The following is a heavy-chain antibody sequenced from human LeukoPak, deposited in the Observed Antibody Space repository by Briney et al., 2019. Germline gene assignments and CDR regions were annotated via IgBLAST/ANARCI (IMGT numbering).Heavy chain of an antibody. CDR2: IRYDGSNK. CDR1: GFTLSTYG. J-gene: IGHJ4*02. CDR3: AKDNYDYGDYDGGDY. V-gene: IGHV3-30*02. Sequence: PGGSLRLSRAASGFTLSTYGMHWVRQAPGKGLERVAFIRYDGSNKYYADSVKGRFTISRDNSKNTLYLQMNSLRAEDTAVYYCAKDNYDYGDYDGGDYWGQGTLVTVSS. D-gene: IGHD4-17*01.